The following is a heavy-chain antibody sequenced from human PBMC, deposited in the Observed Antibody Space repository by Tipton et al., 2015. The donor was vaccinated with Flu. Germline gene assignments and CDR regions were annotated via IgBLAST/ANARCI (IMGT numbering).Heavy chain of an antibody. V-gene: IGHV4-34*01. Sequence: GGSFSGYYWSWIRQPPGKGLEWIGETNHSGSTNYNPSLKSRVTISVDTSKNQFSLKLSSVTAADTAVYYCARAPSGGSSIAARPNWFDPWGQGTLVTVSS. CDR3: ARAPSGGSSIAARPNWFDP. CDR2: TNHSGST. J-gene: IGHJ5*02. CDR1: GGSFSGYY. D-gene: IGHD6-6*01.